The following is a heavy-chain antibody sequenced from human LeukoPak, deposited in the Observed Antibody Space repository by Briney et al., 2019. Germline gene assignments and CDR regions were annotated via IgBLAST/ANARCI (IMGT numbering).Heavy chain of an antibody. CDR1: GFTFSNAW. D-gene: IGHD6-13*01. V-gene: IGHV3-15*01. J-gene: IGHJ4*02. Sequence: GGSLRFSCAASGFTFSNAWMSWVRQAPGKGLEWVVRIRSKTDGGTTDYAAPVKGRFTISRDDSKSTLYLQMNNLKTENTAVYYCTTGIATAASYWGQGTLVTVSS. CDR3: TTGIATAASY. CDR2: IRSKTDGGTT.